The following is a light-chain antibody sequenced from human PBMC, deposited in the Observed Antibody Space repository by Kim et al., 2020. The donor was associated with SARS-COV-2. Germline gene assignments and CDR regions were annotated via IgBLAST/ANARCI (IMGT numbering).Light chain of an antibody. CDR1: QSIGYF. CDR3: QQRTNRLPYT. Sequence: EIVLTQSPATLFLSPGERATLSCRASQSIGYFLAWFQQKPGQAPRLLIYDASNRVTGIPARFSGSGSGTDFTLTISSLEPEDFALYYCQQRTNRLPYTFGQGTKLEI. CDR2: DAS. J-gene: IGKJ2*01. V-gene: IGKV3-11*01.